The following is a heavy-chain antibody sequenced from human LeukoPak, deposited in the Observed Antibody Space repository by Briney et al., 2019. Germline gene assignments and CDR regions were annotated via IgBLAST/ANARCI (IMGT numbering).Heavy chain of an antibody. V-gene: IGHV3-21*01. CDR1: GFTFSSYS. Sequence: GGSLRLSCAASGFTFSSYSMNWVRQAPGKGLEWVSSISSSSSYIYYADSVKGRFTISRDNAKNSLYLQMNSLRAEDTAVYYCARERDLGSSWYYSRDAFDIWGQGTMVTVSS. D-gene: IGHD6-13*01. CDR3: ARERDLGSSWYYSRDAFDI. CDR2: ISSSSSYI. J-gene: IGHJ3*02.